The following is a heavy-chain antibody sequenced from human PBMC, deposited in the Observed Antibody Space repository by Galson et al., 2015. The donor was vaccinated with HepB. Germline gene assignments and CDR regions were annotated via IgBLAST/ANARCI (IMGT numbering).Heavy chain of an antibody. V-gene: IGHV1-18*01. J-gene: IGHJ4*02. CDR1: GYTFNDYG. CDR3: ARGSYYASGSYYF. Sequence: SVKVSCKASGYTFNDYGICWVRQAPGQGLEWMGCIRTYNGNTRNPQKFQGRVTLTTDTSTSTAYMELRSLKSDDTAVYYCARGSYYASGSYYFWGQGTLVTVSS. D-gene: IGHD3-10*01. CDR2: IRTYNGNT.